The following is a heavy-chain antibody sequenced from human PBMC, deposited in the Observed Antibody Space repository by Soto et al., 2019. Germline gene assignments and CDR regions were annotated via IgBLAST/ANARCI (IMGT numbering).Heavy chain of an antibody. J-gene: IGHJ4*02. CDR1: GYTFTTYG. V-gene: IGHV1-18*01. Sequence: ASVKVSCKASGYTFTTYGISWVRQAPGQGLEWMGWISAYNGNTNYAQKLQGRVTMTTDTSTSTAYMELRSLRSDDTAVYYCASDHGYCSGGTCYPRYWGQGTLVTVSS. CDR3: ASDHGYCSGGTCYPRY. D-gene: IGHD2-15*01. CDR2: ISAYNGNT.